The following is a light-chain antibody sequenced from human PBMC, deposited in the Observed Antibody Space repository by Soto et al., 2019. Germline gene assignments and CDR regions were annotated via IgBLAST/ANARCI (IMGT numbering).Light chain of an antibody. CDR3: PTCGTGSAIVV. Sequence: QSVLTQSPSASASLGASVKLTCTLSSGHSNYASAGHQQQQQQGTRYLMKINSGGSHLKGDGIPDRFSDSSSGAERYLFIASHEYEDEDYYCWPTCGTGSAIVVFGGGTQLTVL. J-gene: IGLJ7*01. CDR2: INSGGSH. CDR1: SGHSNYA. V-gene: IGLV4-69*01.